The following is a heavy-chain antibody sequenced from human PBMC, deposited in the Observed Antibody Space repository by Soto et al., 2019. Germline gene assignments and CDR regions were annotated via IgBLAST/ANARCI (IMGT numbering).Heavy chain of an antibody. J-gene: IGHJ4*02. D-gene: IGHD6-6*01. CDR1: GGSISSGSYS. CDR2: IYHSGST. Sequence: SETLSLTCAVSGGSISSGSYSWSWIRQPPGKGLEWIGYIYHSGSTYYNPSLKSRVTISVDKSKNQFSLNLTSVTAADTAVYYCARNMAYSTSSGPGYWGQGTLVTVS. CDR3: ARNMAYSTSSGPGY. V-gene: IGHV4-30-2*01.